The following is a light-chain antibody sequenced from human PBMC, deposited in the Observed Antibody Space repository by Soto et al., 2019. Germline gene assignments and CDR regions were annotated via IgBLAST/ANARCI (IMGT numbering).Light chain of an antibody. CDR2: AAS. Sequence: DIPMTQSPSSLSASVGDRVTITSRASQSISSYLDWYQQKPGKAPKLLIYAASRLQSGVPSRFSGSGSGTDFTLTISSLKPEDFATYYCEQSYSTPYTFGQGTKLEIK. V-gene: IGKV1-39*01. CDR3: EQSYSTPYT. CDR1: QSISSY. J-gene: IGKJ2*01.